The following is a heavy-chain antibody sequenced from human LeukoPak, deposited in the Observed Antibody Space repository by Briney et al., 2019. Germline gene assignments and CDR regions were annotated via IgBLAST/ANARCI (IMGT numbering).Heavy chain of an antibody. V-gene: IGHV3-30*02. CDR2: IWANGNDE. J-gene: IGHJ4*02. CDR3: AKDSAALVTFDY. CDR1: AFTFSYYG. D-gene: IGHD2-21*02. Sequence: GGSLRLSCAASAFTFSYYGMHWVRQAPGKGLEWVAVIWANGNDEYYADSVKGRFAISRDNSKNTVYLQMNSLRAEDTAVYYCAKDSAALVTFDYWGQGTLVTVSS.